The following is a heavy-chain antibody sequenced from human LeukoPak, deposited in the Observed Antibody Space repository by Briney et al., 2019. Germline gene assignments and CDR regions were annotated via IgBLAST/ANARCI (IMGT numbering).Heavy chain of an antibody. Sequence: GGSLRLSCAASGFTFSSYSMNWVRQAPGKGLEWVSSISSSSSYIYYADSVKGRFTISRDNAKNSLYLQMNSLRAEDTAVYYCARDLIPGYYGSGYYWGQGIMVTVSS. D-gene: IGHD3-10*01. CDR3: ARDLIPGYYGSGYY. V-gene: IGHV3-21*01. CDR1: GFTFSSYS. CDR2: ISSSSSYI. J-gene: IGHJ3*01.